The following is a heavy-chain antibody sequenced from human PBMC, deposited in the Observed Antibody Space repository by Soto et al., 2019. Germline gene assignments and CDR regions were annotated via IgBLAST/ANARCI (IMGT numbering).Heavy chain of an antibody. Sequence: GASVKVSCKASGYTFAGYYMHWVRQAPGQGLEWMGWINPNSGGTNYAQKFQGWVTMTRDTSISTAYMELSRLRSDDTAVYYCARAYSSGWYYSDYWGPGTLGPFSS. V-gene: IGHV1-2*04. CDR3: ARAYSSGWYYSDY. CDR2: INPNSGGT. CDR1: GYTFAGYY. D-gene: IGHD6-19*01. J-gene: IGHJ4*02.